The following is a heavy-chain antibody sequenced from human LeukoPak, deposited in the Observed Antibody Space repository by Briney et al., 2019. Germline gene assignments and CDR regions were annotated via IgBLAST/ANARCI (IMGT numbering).Heavy chain of an antibody. CDR3: ARDRGVMGFDS. J-gene: IGHJ4*02. D-gene: IGHD3-10*01. CDR2: IYYNGES. CDR1: GGSISNYY. V-gene: IGHV4-59*01. Sequence: SETLSLTCTVSGGSISNYYWSWVRQSPGKGLEWIGYIYYNGESNYNPSLKSRVTISVDTSKNRFALRLTSVGAADTAVYYCARDRGVMGFDSWGQGTLVTVSS.